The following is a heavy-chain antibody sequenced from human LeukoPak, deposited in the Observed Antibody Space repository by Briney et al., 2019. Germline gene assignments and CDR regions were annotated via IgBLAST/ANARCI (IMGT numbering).Heavy chain of an antibody. CDR2: FDPEDGET. Sequence: ASVKVSCKVSGYTLTEISMHWVRQAPGKGLEWMGGFDPEDGETIYAQKFQGRVTMTEDTSTDTAYMELSSLRSEDTAVYYCATGHVRQPLAGTLAFDIWGQGTMVTVSS. J-gene: IGHJ3*02. D-gene: IGHD6-19*01. V-gene: IGHV1-24*01. CDR1: GYTLTEIS. CDR3: ATGHVRQPLAGTLAFDI.